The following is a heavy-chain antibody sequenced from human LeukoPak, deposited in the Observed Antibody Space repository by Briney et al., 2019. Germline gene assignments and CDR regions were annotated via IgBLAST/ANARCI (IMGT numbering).Heavy chain of an antibody. CDR1: GGSMSTYY. Sequence: SETLSLTCTVSGGSMSTYYWSWIRQFPGKGLEWIGYIYYSGSTSYNPSLKSRLTISIDTSKTQFYLKLSSVTAADTAVYYCARVVYSGSWGYFDYWGQGTLVTVSS. CDR2: IYYSGST. J-gene: IGHJ4*02. D-gene: IGHD3-10*01. CDR3: ARVVYSGSWGYFDY. V-gene: IGHV4-59*01.